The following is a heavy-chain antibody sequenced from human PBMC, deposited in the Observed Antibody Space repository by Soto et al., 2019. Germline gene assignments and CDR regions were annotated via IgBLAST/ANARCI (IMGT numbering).Heavy chain of an antibody. Sequence: GESLKISCKGSGYSFNTYWIAWVRQMPGKGLEWMGIIYPGDSDTRYSPSFQGQVTISADKSISTAHLQWSSLKASDTAMYYRARQIRHYDSWSNTYYYYGLDVWGQGTTVTVSS. CDR2: IYPGDSDT. CDR1: GYSFNTYW. D-gene: IGHD3-3*01. J-gene: IGHJ6*02. V-gene: IGHV5-51*01. CDR3: ARQIRHYDSWSNTYYYYGLDV.